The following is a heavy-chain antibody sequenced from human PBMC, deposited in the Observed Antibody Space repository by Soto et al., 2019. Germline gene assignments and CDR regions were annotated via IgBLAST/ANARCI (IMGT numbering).Heavy chain of an antibody. CDR1: GGSIGSGGYY. CDR2: IYYSGST. Sequence: TRTVSGGSIGSGGYYWSWIRQHPGKGLEWIGYIYYSGSTYYNPSLKSRVTISVDTSKNQFSLKLSSVTAADTAVYYCARETGGHYDSSGYPSVGWFDPWGQGTLVTVSS. D-gene: IGHD3-22*01. J-gene: IGHJ5*02. V-gene: IGHV4-31*03. CDR3: ARETGGHYDSSGYPSVGWFDP.